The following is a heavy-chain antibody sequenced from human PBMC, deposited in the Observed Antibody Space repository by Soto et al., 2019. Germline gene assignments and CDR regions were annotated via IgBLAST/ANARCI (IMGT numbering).Heavy chain of an antibody. CDR1: GYSFTSYW. D-gene: IGHD6-13*01. J-gene: IGHJ6*02. CDR3: ARRGSPYSSTYGMDV. V-gene: IGHV5-10-1*01. CDR2: IDPSDSYT. Sequence: GESPKISCKGSGYSFTSYWISWVRQMPGKGLEWMGRIDPSDSYTNYSPSFQGHVTISADKSISTAYLQWSSLKASDTAMYYCARRGSPYSSTYGMDVWGQGTTVTVSS.